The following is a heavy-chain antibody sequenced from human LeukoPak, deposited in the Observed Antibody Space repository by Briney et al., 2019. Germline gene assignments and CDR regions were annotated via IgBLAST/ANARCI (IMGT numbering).Heavy chain of an antibody. CDR3: ARNSESLTHPKY. J-gene: IGHJ4*02. CDR2: TNQDGSEK. V-gene: IGHV3-7*01. Sequence: GGSLRLXCAASGFTLGVYWMTWVRQAPGKGLEWVANTNQDGSEKHYLDSVKGRFTISRDNPRNSLSLQMSSLRAEDTAIYYCARNSESLTHPKYWGQGTLVTVSS. CDR1: GFTLGVYW. D-gene: IGHD1-14*01.